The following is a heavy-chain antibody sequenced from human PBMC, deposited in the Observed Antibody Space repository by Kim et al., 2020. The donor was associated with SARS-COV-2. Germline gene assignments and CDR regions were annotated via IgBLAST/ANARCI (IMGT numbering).Heavy chain of an antibody. CDR1: GGSMDNYY. V-gene: IGHV4-59*13. Sequence: SETLSLTCIVSGGSMDNYYWSCIRQSPGTGLEWIGHVYSSGSTKYNPALRSRVTTSVDVSKKQFSLKLTSVTAADTAMYYCARNGEVLGFTFGYIYFELWGPGTLVTVSS. J-gene: IGHJ2*01. CDR3: ARNGEVLGFTFGYIYFEL. CDR2: VYSSGST. D-gene: IGHD5-18*01.